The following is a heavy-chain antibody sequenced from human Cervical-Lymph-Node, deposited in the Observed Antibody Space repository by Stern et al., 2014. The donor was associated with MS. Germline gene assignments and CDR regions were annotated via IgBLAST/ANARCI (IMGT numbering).Heavy chain of an antibody. CDR1: GGSFSTFA. CDR3: ARDPAVLIQGSYYGMDV. Sequence: QMQLVQSGAEVKKPGSSVKVSCKASGGSFSTFAITWVRQAPGQGLEWMAGITPLFGTTNFAQKFQGRVTLTADTSTNTVYMELSSLRSDDTAVYYCARDPAVLIQGSYYGMDVWGQGTTVIVS. V-gene: IGHV1-69*06. D-gene: IGHD2-21*01. CDR2: ITPLFGTT. J-gene: IGHJ6*02.